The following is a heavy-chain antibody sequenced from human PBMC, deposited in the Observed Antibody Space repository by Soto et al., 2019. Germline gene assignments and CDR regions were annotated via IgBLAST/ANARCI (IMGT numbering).Heavy chain of an antibody. J-gene: IGHJ3*02. CDR1: XXXXXXXX. V-gene: IGHV3-23*03. CDR2: XXGDGSSL. Sequence: GGSLXLSXXXSXXXXXXXXXXXXXQAPGXGLDWVXXXXGDGSSLEQVDSVKGRFTISRDNSKNTLYLQLNSLRAEETAVYYCAKDSQFYDYDFRLDAFEIWGQGTMVTVSS. CDR3: AKDSQFYDYDFRLDAFEI. D-gene: IGHD3-16*01.